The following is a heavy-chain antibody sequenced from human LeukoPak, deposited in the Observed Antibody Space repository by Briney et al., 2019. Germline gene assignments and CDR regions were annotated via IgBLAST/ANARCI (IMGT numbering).Heavy chain of an antibody. CDR2: ISYDGSNK. D-gene: IGHD2-2*01. Sequence: GGSLRLSCAASGFTFSSYGMHWVRQAPGKGLEWVAVISYDGSNKYYADSVKGRFTISRDNSKNTLYLQMNSLRDEDTAVYYCAKDNVRIVVVPAGVYYWGQGTLVTVSS. V-gene: IGHV3-30*18. CDR1: GFTFSSYG. CDR3: AKDNVRIVVVPAGVYY. J-gene: IGHJ4*02.